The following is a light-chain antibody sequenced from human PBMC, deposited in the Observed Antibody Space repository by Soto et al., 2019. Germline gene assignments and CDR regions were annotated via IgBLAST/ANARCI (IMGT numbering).Light chain of an antibody. Sequence: PEERATLSCRASQSVSSYLAWYQQKPGQVPRLVIYDASNRATGIPGRFSGSGSGTDFTLTISSLEPEDFGVYYCQQRSSWPRTFGQGTKVEIK. CDR3: QQRSSWPRT. CDR2: DAS. V-gene: IGKV3-11*01. CDR1: QSVSSY. J-gene: IGKJ1*01.